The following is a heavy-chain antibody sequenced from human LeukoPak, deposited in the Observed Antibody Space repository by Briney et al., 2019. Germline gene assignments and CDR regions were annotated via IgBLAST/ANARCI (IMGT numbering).Heavy chain of an antibody. CDR2: ITGSSSII. CDR1: GFTFSSYS. D-gene: IGHD3-16*01. Sequence: PGGSLRLSCAASGFTFSSYSMNWVRQAPGKGLEWVSFITGSSSIIYYADSVKGRFTISRDNAKNSLYLQMNSLRAEDTAVYYCARVRGGFYFDYWGQGTPVTVSS. V-gene: IGHV3-48*01. J-gene: IGHJ4*02. CDR3: ARVRGGFYFDY.